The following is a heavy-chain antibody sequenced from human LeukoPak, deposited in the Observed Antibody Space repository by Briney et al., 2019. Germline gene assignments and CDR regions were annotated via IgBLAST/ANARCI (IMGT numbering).Heavy chain of an antibody. Sequence: SETLSLTCTVSGGSISSGDYYWRWIRQLPGKGLEWIVYIYYSGSAYYNPSPKSRVTISVDTSKNQFSLKLSSVTAADTAVYHCARVDLYSSTWRASNWFDPWGQGTLVTVSS. CDR2: IYYSGSA. V-gene: IGHV4-30-4*01. CDR1: GGSISSGDYY. CDR3: ARVDLYSSTWRASNWFDP. D-gene: IGHD6-13*01. J-gene: IGHJ5*02.